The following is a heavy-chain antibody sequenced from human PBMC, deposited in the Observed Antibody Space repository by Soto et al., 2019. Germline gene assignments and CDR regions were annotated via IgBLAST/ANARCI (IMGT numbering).Heavy chain of an antibody. CDR1: GGSISSGDYY. CDR3: ARTQWFGSRYMDH. CDR2: IYFSGST. J-gene: IGHJ4*02. Sequence: QVQLQESGPGLVKPSQTLSLTCSVSGGSISSGDYYWSWIRQPPGKGLEWIAFIYFSGSTYSNPSLKSRVTISVDTAKNQFSLKLSSVTAADTAVYYCARTQWFGSRYMDHWGQGTLVTVSS. D-gene: IGHD3-10*01. V-gene: IGHV4-30-4*01.